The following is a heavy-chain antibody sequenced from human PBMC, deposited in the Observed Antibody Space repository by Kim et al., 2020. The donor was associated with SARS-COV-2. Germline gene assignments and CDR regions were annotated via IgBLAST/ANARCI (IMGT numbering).Heavy chain of an antibody. Sequence: SETLSLTCTVSGGSISSYYWSWIRQPPGKGLEWIGYIYYSGSTNYNPSLKSRVTISVDTSKNQFSLKLSSVTAADTAVYYCARGMAGPLRYWGQGTLVTVSS. D-gene: IGHD6-19*01. CDR2: IYYSGST. CDR1: GGSISSYY. J-gene: IGHJ4*02. V-gene: IGHV4-59*01. CDR3: ARGMAGPLRY.